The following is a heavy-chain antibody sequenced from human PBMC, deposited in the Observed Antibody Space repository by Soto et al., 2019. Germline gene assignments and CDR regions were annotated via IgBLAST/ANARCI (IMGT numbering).Heavy chain of an antibody. J-gene: IGHJ4*02. CDR2: IYYSGST. D-gene: IGHD4-17*01. V-gene: IGHV4-31*03. Sequence: PSETLSLTCTVSGGSISSGGYYWSWIRQHPWKGLEWIGYIYYSGSTYYNPSLKSRVTISVDTSKNQFSLKLSSVTAADTAVYYCARVPRRNYGGNSYYFDYWGQGTLVTVSS. CDR1: GGSISSGGYY. CDR3: ARVPRRNYGGNSYYFDY.